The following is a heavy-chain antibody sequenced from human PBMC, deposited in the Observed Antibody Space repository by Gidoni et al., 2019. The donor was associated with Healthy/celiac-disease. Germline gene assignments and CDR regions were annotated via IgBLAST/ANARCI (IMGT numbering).Heavy chain of an antibody. V-gene: IGHV4-39*01. CDR3: ARAPISVVMGLGWYFDL. CDR2: IYYSGST. Sequence: QLQLQESGPGLVKPSETLSLTCTVSGGSISSSSYYWGWIRQPPGKGLEWIGSIYYSGSTYYNPSPKSRVTISVDTSKNQFSLKLSSVTAADTAVYYCARAPISVVMGLGWYFDLWGRGTLVTVSS. J-gene: IGHJ2*01. CDR1: GGSISSSSYY. D-gene: IGHD2-15*01.